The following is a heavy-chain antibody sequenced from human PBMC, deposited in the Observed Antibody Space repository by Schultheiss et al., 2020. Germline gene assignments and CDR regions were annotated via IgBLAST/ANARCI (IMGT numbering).Heavy chain of an antibody. CDR3: ARGGREVVYYDSSGYLAGYYFDY. V-gene: IGHV3-48*04. D-gene: IGHD3-22*01. Sequence: GGSLRLSCAASGFTFSSYSMNWVRQAPGKGLEWVSYISSSGSTIYYADSVKGRFTISRDNAKNSLYLQMNSLRAEDTAVYYSARGGREVVYYDSSGYLAGYYFDYWGQGTLVTVSS. J-gene: IGHJ4*02. CDR1: GFTFSSYS. CDR2: ISSSGSTI.